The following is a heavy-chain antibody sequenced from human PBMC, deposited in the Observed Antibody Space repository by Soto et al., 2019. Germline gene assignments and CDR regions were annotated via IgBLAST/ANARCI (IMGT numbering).Heavy chain of an antibody. D-gene: IGHD3-22*01. V-gene: IGHV1-3*01. CDR1: GYRFTHYV. Sequence: QVQLVQSGTEVKKPGASVKVSCKASGYRFTHYVIHWVRQAPGQRLEWMGWIGAGDGKTYYSQNFQGRVRITRDTSASIVYMELSSLISEDTAVYYCVRDYASDSGVHLDFWGQGTLVTVSS. CDR3: VRDYASDSGVHLDF. J-gene: IGHJ4*02. CDR2: IGAGDGKT.